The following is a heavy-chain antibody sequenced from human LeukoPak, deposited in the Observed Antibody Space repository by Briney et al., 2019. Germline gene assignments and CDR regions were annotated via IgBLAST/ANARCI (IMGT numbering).Heavy chain of an antibody. CDR2: IYSGGST. CDR1: GFTFSSYG. D-gene: IGHD6-19*01. J-gene: IGHJ6*02. CDR3: ARDHSIAVAGHYYYYGMDV. Sequence: PGGSLRLSCAASGFTFSSYGMHWVRQAPGKGLEWVSVIYSGGSTYYADSVKGRFTISRDNSKNTLYLQMNSLRAEDTAVYYCARDHSIAVAGHYYYYGMDVWGQGTTVTVSS. V-gene: IGHV3-53*01.